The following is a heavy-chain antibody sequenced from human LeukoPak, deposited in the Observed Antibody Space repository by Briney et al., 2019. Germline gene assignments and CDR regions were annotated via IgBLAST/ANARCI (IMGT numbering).Heavy chain of an antibody. Sequence: ETLSLTCTVSGGSISGSSYYWGWIRQPPGKGLEWIGSIYYSGSTYYNPSLKSRVTISVDTSKNQFSLKLNSVTATDPAVYYCARHYGPWGQGTLVTVSS. D-gene: IGHD3-10*01. CDR1: GGSISGSSYY. J-gene: IGHJ4*02. CDR3: ARHYGP. V-gene: IGHV4-39*01. CDR2: IYYSGST.